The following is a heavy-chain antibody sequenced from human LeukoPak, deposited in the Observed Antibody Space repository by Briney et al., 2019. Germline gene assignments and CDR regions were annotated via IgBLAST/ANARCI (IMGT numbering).Heavy chain of an antibody. CDR3: ARVDYGDYVINY. V-gene: IGHV4-59*01. J-gene: IGHJ4*02. Sequence: PSETLSLTCTVSGGSISSYYWSWIRQPPGKGLKWIGYIYYSGSTSYSPSLRSRVTISVDTSKNQFSLKPRSVTAADTAVYYCARVDYGDYVINYWGQGTLVTVSS. CDR2: IYYSGST. CDR1: GGSISSYY. D-gene: IGHD4-17*01.